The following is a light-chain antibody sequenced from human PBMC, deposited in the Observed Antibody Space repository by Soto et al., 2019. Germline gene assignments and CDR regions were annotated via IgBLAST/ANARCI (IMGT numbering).Light chain of an antibody. Sequence: TVLTQSPATLSLSPGERATLSCRASPRVSTYFACYQQKPGQAPSLLSYDATNMATGIPARFMGSGSGTDVTLTISSREPEDFAIYYCQQRINWPRTFGQGTKVDIK. CDR2: DAT. CDR3: QQRINWPRT. CDR1: PRVSTY. V-gene: IGKV3-11*01. J-gene: IGKJ1*01.